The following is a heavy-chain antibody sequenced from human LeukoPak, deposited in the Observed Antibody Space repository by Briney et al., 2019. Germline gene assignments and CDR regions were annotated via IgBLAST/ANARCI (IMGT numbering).Heavy chain of an antibody. J-gene: IGHJ4*02. CDR1: GFTFSNAW. CDR2: IYSGGST. Sequence: GGSLRLSCAASGFTFSNAWMSWVRQAPGKGLEWVSVIYSGGSTYYADSVKGRFTISRDNSKNTLYLQMNSLRAEDTAVYYCARDCCLRYASGNWGQGTLVTVSS. CDR3: ARDCCLRYASGN. D-gene: IGHD3-9*01. V-gene: IGHV3-66*01.